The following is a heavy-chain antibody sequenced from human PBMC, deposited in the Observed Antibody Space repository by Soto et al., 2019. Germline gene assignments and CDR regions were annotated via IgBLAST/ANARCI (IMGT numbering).Heavy chain of an antibody. CDR3: ARGITMVRGVLLDALDI. CDR1: GYTFTGYY. CDR2: INPNSGDT. D-gene: IGHD3-10*01. V-gene: IGHV1-2*04. Sequence: QVQLVQSGAEVKKPGASVKVSCKASGYTFTGYYMHWVRQAPGQGLEWMGWINPNSGDTNYAQKFQGWVTMTRDTSISTAYMELSRLRSDDTAVYYCARGITMVRGVLLDALDIWGQGTMVTVSS. J-gene: IGHJ3*02.